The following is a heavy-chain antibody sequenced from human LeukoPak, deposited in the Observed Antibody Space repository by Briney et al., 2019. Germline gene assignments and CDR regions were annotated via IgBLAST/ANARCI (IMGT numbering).Heavy chain of an antibody. D-gene: IGHD6-19*01. CDR2: IIPIFGTA. CDR1: GGTFSSYA. V-gene: IGHV1-69*13. Sequence: SVKVSCKASGGTFSSYAISWVRQAPGQGLEWMGGIIPIFGTANYAQKFQGRVTITADESTSTAHMELSSLRSEDTAVYYCARGLAVAGMAPSTRLYGMDVWGQGTTVTVSS. CDR3: ARGLAVAGMAPSTRLYGMDV. J-gene: IGHJ6*02.